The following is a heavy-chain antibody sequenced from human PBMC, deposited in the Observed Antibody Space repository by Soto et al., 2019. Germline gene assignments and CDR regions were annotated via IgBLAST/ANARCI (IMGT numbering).Heavy chain of an antibody. Sequence: SETLSLTCTVSGGSISSYYWSWIRQPPGKGLEWIGYIYYSGSTNYNPSLKSRVTISVDTSKNQFSLKLSSVTAADTAVYYCARIPFDRWHDSNDYYFDDWGQGTLVTVSS. CDR3: ARIPFDRWHDSNDYYFDD. CDR1: GGSISSYY. J-gene: IGHJ4*02. D-gene: IGHD3-16*01. CDR2: IYYSGST. V-gene: IGHV4-59*01.